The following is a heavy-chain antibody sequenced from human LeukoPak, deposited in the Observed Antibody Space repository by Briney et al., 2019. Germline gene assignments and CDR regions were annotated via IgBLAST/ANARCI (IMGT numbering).Heavy chain of an antibody. Sequence: GGSLRLSCAASGFSFSSYGMHWVRQAPGKGLEWVAVIGYDGSNKYYADSVKGRFTISRDNSKNTLYLQMNSLRTEDTAVYYCVRDTFSPDAFDIWGQGTMVTVSS. CDR1: GFSFSSYG. V-gene: IGHV3-30*03. CDR2: IGYDGSNK. J-gene: IGHJ3*02. D-gene: IGHD3-16*01. CDR3: VRDTFSPDAFDI.